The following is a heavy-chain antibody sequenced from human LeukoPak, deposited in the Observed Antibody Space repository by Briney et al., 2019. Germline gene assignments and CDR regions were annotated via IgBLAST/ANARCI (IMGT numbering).Heavy chain of an antibody. J-gene: IGHJ4*02. CDR2: MNPNSGNT. V-gene: IGHV1-8*01. Sequence: GASVKVSCKASGYTFTSYDINWVRQATGQGLEWMGWMNPNSGNTGYAQEFQGRVTMTRNTSISTAYMELSSLRSEDTAVYYCARGRGYSYGRARGYYFDYWGQGTLVTVSS. CDR3: ARGRGYSYGRARGYYFDY. CDR1: GYTFTSYD. D-gene: IGHD5-18*01.